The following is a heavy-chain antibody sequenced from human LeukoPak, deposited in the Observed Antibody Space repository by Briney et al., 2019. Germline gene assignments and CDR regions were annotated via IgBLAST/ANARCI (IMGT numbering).Heavy chain of an antibody. J-gene: IGHJ4*02. V-gene: IGHV1-18*04. CDR1: GYTFTSYG. D-gene: IGHD2-15*01. CDR3: ARDDSDMTPCDY. Sequence: ASVKLSCKASGYTFTSYGISWVRQAPGQGLEWMGWISAYNGNTNYAQKLQGRVAMTTDTSTSTAYMELRSLRSDDTAVYYCARDDSDMTPCDYWGQGTLVTVSS. CDR2: ISAYNGNT.